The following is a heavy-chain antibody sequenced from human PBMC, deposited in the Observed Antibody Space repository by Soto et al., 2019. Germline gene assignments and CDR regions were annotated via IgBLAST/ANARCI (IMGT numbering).Heavy chain of an antibody. D-gene: IGHD3-3*01. V-gene: IGHV3-73*01. CDR2: IRSKANSYAT. J-gene: IGHJ6*02. CDR1: GFTFSGSA. CDR3: TRQEFLVDYYYGMDV. Sequence: GGSLRLSCAASGFTFSGSAMHWVRQASGKGLEWVGRIRSKANSYATAYAASVKGRFTISGDDSNNTAYLQMNSLKTEDTAVYYCTRQEFLVDYYYGMDVWGQGTTVTVSS.